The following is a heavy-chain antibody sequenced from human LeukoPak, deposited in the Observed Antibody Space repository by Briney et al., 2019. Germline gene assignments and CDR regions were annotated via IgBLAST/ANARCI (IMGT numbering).Heavy chain of an antibody. J-gene: IGHJ5*02. CDR1: GGSISSGSYY. Sequence: SQTLSLTCTVSGGSISSGSYYWSWIRQLAGKGLEWIGRIYTSGSTNYNPSLKSRVTISVDTSKNQFSLKLSSVTAADTAVYYCARGKRDLDILNLWGQGTLVTVSS. D-gene: IGHD3-9*01. V-gene: IGHV4-61*02. CDR3: ARGKRDLDILNL. CDR2: IYTSGST.